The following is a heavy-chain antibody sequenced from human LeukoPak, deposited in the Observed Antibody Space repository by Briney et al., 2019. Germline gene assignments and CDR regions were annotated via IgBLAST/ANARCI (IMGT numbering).Heavy chain of an antibody. CDR3: ARRCSGGSCYNY. J-gene: IGHJ4*02. CDR1: GGSFSGYY. CDR2: INHSGSN. Sequence: SETLSLTCAVYGGSFSGYYWSWIRQPPGKGLEWIGEINHSGSNKYNASLKSRVTVSIDTSKNQFSLKLSSVTAADTAVYYCARRCSGGSCYNYWGQGTLVTVSS. D-gene: IGHD2-15*01. V-gene: IGHV4-34*01.